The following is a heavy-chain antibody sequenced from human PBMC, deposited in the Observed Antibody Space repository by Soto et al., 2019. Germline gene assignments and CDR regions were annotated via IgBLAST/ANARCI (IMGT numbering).Heavy chain of an antibody. CDR1: VGSISSYY. Sequence: SETLSLTCTVSVGSISSYYWSWIREPPGKGLEWIGYVYSSGRTSYNPSLRSRVTISVDTSNNQFSLDLSSVTAADTAVYYCARGSERWPYWAQGTLVTVSS. D-gene: IGHD2-15*01. CDR3: ARGSERWPY. CDR2: VYSSGRT. J-gene: IGHJ4*02. V-gene: IGHV4-59*01.